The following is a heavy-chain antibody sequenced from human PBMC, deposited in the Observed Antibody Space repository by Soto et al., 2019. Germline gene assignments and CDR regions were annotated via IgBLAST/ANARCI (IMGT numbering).Heavy chain of an antibody. V-gene: IGHV4-59*08. CDR3: ARHVGYGDYVDP. CDR2: IYYSGST. J-gene: IGHJ5*02. Sequence: SETLSLTCTVSGGSISSYYWSWIRQPPGKGLEWIGYIYYSGSTNYNPSLKSRVTISVDTSKNQFSLKLSSVTAADTAVYYCARHVGYGDYVDPWGQGTLVTVSS. CDR1: GGSISSYY. D-gene: IGHD4-17*01.